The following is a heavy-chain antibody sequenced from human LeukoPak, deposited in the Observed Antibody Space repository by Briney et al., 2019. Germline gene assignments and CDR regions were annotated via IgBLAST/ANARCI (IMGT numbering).Heavy chain of an antibody. CDR2: IYHSGST. CDR3: ARDRKYTLGY. J-gene: IGHJ4*02. V-gene: IGHV4-38-2*02. CDR1: GGSISSGYY. Sequence: SETLSLTCTVSGGSISSGYYWGWIRQPPGKGLEWIGSIYHSGSTYYNPSLKSRVTISVDTSKNQFSLKLSSVTAADTAVYYCARDRKYTLGYWGQGTLVTVSS. D-gene: IGHD2-2*02.